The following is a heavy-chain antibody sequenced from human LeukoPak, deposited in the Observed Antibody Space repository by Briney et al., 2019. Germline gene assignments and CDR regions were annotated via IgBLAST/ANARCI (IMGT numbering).Heavy chain of an antibody. Sequence: GGSLRLSCAASGFTFDDYAMHWVRQAPGKGLEWVSGISWNSGSIGYADSVKGRFTISRDNAKNSLYLQMNSLRAEDMALYYCAKDVSSSWDGDYFYYWGQGTLVTVSS. CDR1: GFTFDDYA. D-gene: IGHD6-13*01. CDR3: AKDVSSSWDGDYFYY. V-gene: IGHV3-9*03. CDR2: ISWNSGSI. J-gene: IGHJ4*02.